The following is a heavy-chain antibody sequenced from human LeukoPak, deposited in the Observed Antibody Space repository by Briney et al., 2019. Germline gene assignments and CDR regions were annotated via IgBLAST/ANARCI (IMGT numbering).Heavy chain of an antibody. CDR3: GRRMGGDYGHWFDP. CDR1: GGSFSGYF. D-gene: IGHD4-17*01. V-gene: IGHV4-34*01. Sequence: TSETLSLTCAVYGGSFSGYFWSWIRQPPGKGLEWIGEINDSGGTNYNPSLKSRVTISVDPSKNQFSLKLRSVTAADTAVYYCGRRMGGDYGHWFDPWGQGTLVTVSS. CDR2: INDSGGT. J-gene: IGHJ5*02.